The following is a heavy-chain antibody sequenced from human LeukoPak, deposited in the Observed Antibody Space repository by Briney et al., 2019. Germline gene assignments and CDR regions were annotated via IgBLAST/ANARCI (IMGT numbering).Heavy chain of an antibody. CDR2: INNWGTK. CDR1: GDSLTSNSHS. D-gene: IGHD3-16*01. CDR3: ARLRGGVQLWGN. Sequence: SETLSLTCAVSGDSLTSNSHSWGWIRQSPGEGLQWIVTINNWGTKYYNPSLKGRVTMPVDTSKNQFSLNLISVTAADTAVYYCARLRGGVQLWGNWGQGTLVTVSS. J-gene: IGHJ4*02. V-gene: IGHV4-39*01.